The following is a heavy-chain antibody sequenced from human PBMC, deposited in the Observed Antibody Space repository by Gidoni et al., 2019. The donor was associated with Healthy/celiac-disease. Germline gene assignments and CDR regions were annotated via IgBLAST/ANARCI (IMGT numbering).Heavy chain of an antibody. CDR3: AKAARITMIVVVMDAFDI. Sequence: QVQLVESGGGVVQPGRSLRLSCAASGFTFSSYGMHWVRQAPGKGLEWVAVISYDGSNKYYADSVKGRFTISRDNSKNTLYLQMNSLRAEDTAVYYCAKAARITMIVVVMDAFDIWGQGTMVTVSS. CDR2: ISYDGSNK. D-gene: IGHD3-22*01. V-gene: IGHV3-30*18. J-gene: IGHJ3*02. CDR1: GFTFSSYG.